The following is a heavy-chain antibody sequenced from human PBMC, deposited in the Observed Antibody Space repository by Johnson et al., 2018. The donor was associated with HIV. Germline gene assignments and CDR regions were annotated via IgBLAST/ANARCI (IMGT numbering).Heavy chain of an antibody. CDR2: ISGSGGSP. D-gene: IGHD4-17*01. CDR3: AREREDYGDNHDAFDI. J-gene: IGHJ3*02. Sequence: VQLVESGGGLVQPGGSLRLSCAASGFTFSSYAMSWVHQAPGKGLEWVSAISGSGGSPYYADSVQGRFTISRDNSKNTLYLQMNSLRAEDTALYYCAREREDYGDNHDAFDIWGQGTMVTVSS. V-gene: IGHV3-23*04. CDR1: GFTFSSYA.